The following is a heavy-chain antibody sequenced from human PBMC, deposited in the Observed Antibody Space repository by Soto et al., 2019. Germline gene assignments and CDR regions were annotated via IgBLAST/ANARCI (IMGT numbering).Heavy chain of an antibody. V-gene: IGHV4-39*01. D-gene: IGHD2-15*01. J-gene: IGHJ5*02. CDR2: IYYSGST. CDR3: ARHHCSGGSCYSGVSWFDP. Sequence: PSETLSLTCTVSGGSISSSSYYWGWIRQPPGKGLEWIGNIYYSGSTSYNPSLKSRVTISVDTSKNQFSLKLSSVTAADTAVYYCARHHCSGGSCYSGVSWFDPWGQGTLVTVSS. CDR1: GGSISSSSYY.